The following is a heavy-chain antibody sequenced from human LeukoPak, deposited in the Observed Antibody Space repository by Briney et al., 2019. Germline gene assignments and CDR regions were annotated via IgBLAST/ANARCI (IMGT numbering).Heavy chain of an antibody. J-gene: IGHJ4*01. CDR3: GRGGGYNWASFDF. Sequence: SETLSLTCTVSGGSISRNSDYWGWIRQPPGKGLEWIGSIYYGGSTYYNPSLKSRVTISVDTSKNQFSLKLSSVTAADTAVYYCGRGGGYNWASFDFWXXXTLVTVSS. CDR2: IYYGGST. D-gene: IGHD1-1*01. CDR1: GGSISRNSDY. V-gene: IGHV4-39*07.